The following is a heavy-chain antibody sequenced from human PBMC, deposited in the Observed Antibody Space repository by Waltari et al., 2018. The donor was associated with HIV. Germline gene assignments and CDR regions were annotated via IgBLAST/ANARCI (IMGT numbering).Heavy chain of an antibody. CDR1: GNSFTAYY. CDR3: TRGESVSVSKSPPGYRFDF. V-gene: IGHV1-2*06. Sequence: QVPLVQSGAELKQPGASEEFSCRASGNSFTAYYVHWVRQAPGQGFQWMRRTKPISGSTNIRLTFQGRVTVTRYTSVGAVFMGLRGLKFNDTALYYWTRGESVSVSKSPPGYRFDFWCQGILITVSS. D-gene: IGHD3-16*02. J-gene: IGHJ4*03. CDR2: TKPISGST.